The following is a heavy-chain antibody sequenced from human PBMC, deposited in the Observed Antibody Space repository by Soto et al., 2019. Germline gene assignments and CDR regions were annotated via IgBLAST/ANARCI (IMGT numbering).Heavy chain of an antibody. V-gene: IGHV5-51*01. CDR3: ARRYDILTGYNSGVDAFDI. CDR2: IYPGDSDT. CDR1: GYSFTSYW. J-gene: IGHJ3*02. Sequence: GESLKISCKGSGYSFTSYWIGWVRQMPGKGLEWMGIIYPGDSDTRYSPSFQGQVTISADKSISTAYLQWSSLKASDTAMYYCARRYDILTGYNSGVDAFDIWGQGTMVTVSS. D-gene: IGHD3-9*01.